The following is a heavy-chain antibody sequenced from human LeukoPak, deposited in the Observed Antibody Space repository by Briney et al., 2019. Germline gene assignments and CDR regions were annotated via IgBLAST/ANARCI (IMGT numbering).Heavy chain of an antibody. D-gene: IGHD3-10*01. J-gene: IGHJ5*02. CDR1: GGSISSYY. Sequence: PSETLSLTCTVSGGSISSYYWSWIRQPPGKGLEWIGYIYYSGSTNYNPSLKSRVTISVDTSKNQFSLKLSSVTAADTAVYYCAGAGGSYYPIMYNWFDPWGQGTLVTVSS. CDR3: AGAGGSYYPIMYNWFDP. V-gene: IGHV4-59*01. CDR2: IYYSGST.